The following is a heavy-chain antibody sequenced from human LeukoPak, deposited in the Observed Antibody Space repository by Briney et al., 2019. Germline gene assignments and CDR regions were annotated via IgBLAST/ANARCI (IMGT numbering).Heavy chain of an antibody. D-gene: IGHD5-24*01. CDR2: INPNSGGT. Sequence: ASVKVSCKASGYTFTGYYMLWVRQAPGQGLEWMGWINPNSGGTNYAQKFQGRVTMTRDTSISTAYMELSRLRSDDTAVYYCARGTRWLQPYYFDYWGQGTLVTVSS. J-gene: IGHJ4*02. V-gene: IGHV1-2*02. CDR1: GYTFTGYY. CDR3: ARGTRWLQPYYFDY.